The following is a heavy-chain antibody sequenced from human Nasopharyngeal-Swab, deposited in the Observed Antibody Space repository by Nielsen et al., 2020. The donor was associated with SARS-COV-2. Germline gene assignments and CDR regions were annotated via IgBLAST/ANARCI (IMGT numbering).Heavy chain of an antibody. Sequence: SETLSLTCTVSGGSISSGGYYWSWIRQHPGKGLEWIGYIYYSGSTYYNPSLKSRVTISVDTSKNQFSLKLSSVTAADTAVYYCARRRINGAAAENYMDVWGKGTTVT. J-gene: IGHJ6*03. CDR3: ARRRINGAAAENYMDV. CDR1: GGSISSGGYY. D-gene: IGHD6-13*01. V-gene: IGHV4-31*03. CDR2: IYYSGST.